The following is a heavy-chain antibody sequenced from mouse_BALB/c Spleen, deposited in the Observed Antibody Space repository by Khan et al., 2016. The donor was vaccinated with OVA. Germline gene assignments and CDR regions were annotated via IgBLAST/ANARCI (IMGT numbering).Heavy chain of an antibody. Sequence: EVQLQESGPGLVKPSQSLSLTCTVTGYSITSDYAWNWIRQFPGNKLEWMGYISYSGRTSYNPSLKSRISITRDTSKNQFFLKLNSVTTEDTATDYCSRSVTITTVVATDFDYCGQGTTLTVSS. D-gene: IGHD1-1*01. V-gene: IGHV3-2*02. CDR2: ISYSGRT. CDR3: SRSVTITTVVATDFDY. J-gene: IGHJ2*01. CDR1: GYSITSDYA.